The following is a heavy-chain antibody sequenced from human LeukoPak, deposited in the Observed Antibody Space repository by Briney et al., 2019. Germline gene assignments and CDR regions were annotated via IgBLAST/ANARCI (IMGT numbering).Heavy chain of an antibody. CDR1: GGTFSSYA. J-gene: IGHJ4*02. CDR3: ASKLPGIAAAGIRGPVDY. V-gene: IGHV1-69*05. Sequence: SVKVSCKASGGTFSSYAISWVRQAPGQGLEWMGGIIPIFGTANYAQKFQGRVTITTDESTSTAYMELSSLRSEDTAVYYCASKLPGIAAAGIRGPVDYWDQGTLVTVSS. CDR2: IIPIFGTA. D-gene: IGHD6-13*01.